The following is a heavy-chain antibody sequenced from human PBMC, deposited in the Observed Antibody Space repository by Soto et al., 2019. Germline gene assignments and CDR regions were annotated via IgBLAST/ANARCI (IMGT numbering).Heavy chain of an antibody. CDR3: AREQERRFVYDFWSGSLHDMDV. CDR2: TYYRSKWYN. J-gene: IGHJ6*03. V-gene: IGHV6-1*01. CDR1: GDSVSSNSAA. Sequence: PSQTLSLTCAISGDSVSSNSAAWNWIRQSPSRGLEWLGRTYYRSKWYNDYAVSVKSRITINPDTSKNQFSLQLNSVTPEDTAVYYCAREQERRFVYDFWSGSLHDMDVWGKGTTVTVSS. D-gene: IGHD3-3*01.